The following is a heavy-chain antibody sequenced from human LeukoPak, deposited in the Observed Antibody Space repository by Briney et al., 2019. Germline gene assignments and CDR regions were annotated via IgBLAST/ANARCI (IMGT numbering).Heavy chain of an antibody. CDR2: IIPIFGTA. CDR1: GGTFSSYA. V-gene: IGHV1-69*13. Sequence: SVKVSCKASGGTFSSYAISWVRQAPGQGLEWMGGIIPIFGTANYAQKFQGRVTITADESTSTAYMELSSLRSEDTAVYYCASFLSSSWNFDYWGQGTLVTVSS. J-gene: IGHJ4*02. CDR3: ASFLSSSWNFDY. D-gene: IGHD6-13*01.